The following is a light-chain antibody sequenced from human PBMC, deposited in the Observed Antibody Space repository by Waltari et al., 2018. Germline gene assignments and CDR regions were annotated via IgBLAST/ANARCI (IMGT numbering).Light chain of an antibody. CDR1: QGIIGY. CDR3: QQLNSYPRT. V-gene: IGKV1-9*01. Sequence: IQLTQSPSSLSASVGDRVTITCRASQGIIGYLAWYQQKPGKDPKLLIYAASTLQTGVPSRFSGSGSGTDFTLTISSLQPEDFATYYCQQLNSYPRTFGQGTKVEIK. J-gene: IGKJ1*01. CDR2: AAS.